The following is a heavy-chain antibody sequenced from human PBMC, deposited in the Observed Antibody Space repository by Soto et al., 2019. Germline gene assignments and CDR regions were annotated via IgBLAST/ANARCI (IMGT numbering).Heavy chain of an antibody. CDR1: GFTVSTKY. CDR3: ARDPWAADY. J-gene: IGHJ4*02. CDR2: IYSGGST. D-gene: IGHD3-16*01. V-gene: IGHV3-66*01. Sequence: EVQLVESGGGLVQPGGSLRLSCAASGFTVSTKYMSWVRQAPGKGLEWGSVIYSGGSTFYADSVRGRFTISRDNSKNTVNLQMNSLRAEDPAVYYCARDPWAADYWGQGTLVTVSS.